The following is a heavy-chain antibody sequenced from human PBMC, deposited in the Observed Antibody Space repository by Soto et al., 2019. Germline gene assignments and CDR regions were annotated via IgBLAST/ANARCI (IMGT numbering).Heavy chain of an antibody. J-gene: IGHJ4*02. CDR2: INHSGST. CDR3: ARGHPQSAWDY. D-gene: IGHD4-4*01. V-gene: IGHV4-34*01. Sequence: SETLSITCAVYGGSFSGYYWSWTRLPPGKGLEWIGEINHSGSTNYNPSLKSRVTISVDTSKNQFSLKLSSVTAADTAVYYCARGHPQSAWDYWGQGSLATVS. CDR1: GGSFSGYY.